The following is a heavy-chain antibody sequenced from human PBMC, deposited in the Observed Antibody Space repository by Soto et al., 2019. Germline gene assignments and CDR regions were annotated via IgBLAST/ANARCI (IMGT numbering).Heavy chain of an antibody. V-gene: IGHV1-8*01. Sequence: QVQLVQSGAEVKKPGASVKVSCKASGYTFTSYDINWVRQATGQGLEWMGWMNPNSGNTGYAQKFQGRVTMTRNTSRSTAYMELSSLRSEDTAVYYCARAPMYYDILTGYYNYYYYMDVWGKGTTVTVSS. CDR3: ARAPMYYDILTGYYNYYYYMDV. CDR1: GYTFTSYD. J-gene: IGHJ6*03. D-gene: IGHD3-9*01. CDR2: MNPNSGNT.